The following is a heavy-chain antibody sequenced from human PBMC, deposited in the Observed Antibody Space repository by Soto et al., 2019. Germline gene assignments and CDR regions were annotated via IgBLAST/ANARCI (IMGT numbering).Heavy chain of an antibody. Sequence: GRTLRLSRAACGSIFTGDGMPWVRQAPGKGLEWVSVIWFGGGNTYYADSVKGRFTISRDNSKSTLYLQMNSLRDEDTAIYYCARSSSSSGPWGQGTLVTVSS. V-gene: IGHV3-33*01. CDR1: GSIFTGDG. J-gene: IGHJ4*02. D-gene: IGHD6-6*01. CDR3: ARSSSSSGP. CDR2: IWFGGGNT.